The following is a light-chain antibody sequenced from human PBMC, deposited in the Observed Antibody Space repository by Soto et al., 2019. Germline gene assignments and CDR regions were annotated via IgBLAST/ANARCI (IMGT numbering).Light chain of an antibody. CDR2: DNS. CDR1: SSNVGNNF. Sequence: QSLLTQPPSMSAAPGQKVTITCSGSSSNVGNNFVSWYQQLPGTAPKLLIFDNSQRPSGIPDRFFGSKSGTSATLAITGPQTGDEAVYYCGTWDTKLNAVVFGGGTKLTVL. J-gene: IGLJ2*01. CDR3: GTWDTKLNAVV. V-gene: IGLV1-51*01.